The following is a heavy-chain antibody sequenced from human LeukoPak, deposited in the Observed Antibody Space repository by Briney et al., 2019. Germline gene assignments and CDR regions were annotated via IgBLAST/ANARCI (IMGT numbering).Heavy chain of an antibody. D-gene: IGHD3-22*01. J-gene: IGHJ4*02. CDR1: GGTFSSYA. CDR2: IIPIFGTA. CDR3: ARAYRPGYHDSSGYYGY. V-gene: IGHV1-69*05. Sequence: GSSVKVSCKASGGTFSSYAISWVRQAPGQGLEWMGRIIPIFGTANYAQKFQGRVTITTDESTSTAYMELSSLRSEDTAVYCCARAYRPGYHDSSGYYGYWGQGTLVTVSS.